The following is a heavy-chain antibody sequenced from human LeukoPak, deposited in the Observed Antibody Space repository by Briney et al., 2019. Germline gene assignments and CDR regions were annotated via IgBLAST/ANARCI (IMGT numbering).Heavy chain of an antibody. CDR3: ARMTGILTGYYPDAFDI. CDR2: IYYSGGT. Sequence: PSETLSLTCTVSGGSISSYYWSWIRQPPGKGLEWIGYIYYSGGTNYNPSLKSRVTISVDTSKNQFSLKLSSVTAADTAVYYCARMTGILTGYYPDAFDIWGQGTMVTVSS. CDR1: GGSISSYY. J-gene: IGHJ3*02. V-gene: IGHV4-59*01. D-gene: IGHD3-9*01.